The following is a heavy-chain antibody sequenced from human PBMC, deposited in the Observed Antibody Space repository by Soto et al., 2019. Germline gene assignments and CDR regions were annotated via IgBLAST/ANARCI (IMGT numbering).Heavy chain of an antibody. CDR3: ARDQGAYYGMDV. CDR2: INAGNGNT. J-gene: IGHJ6*02. CDR1: GYTFTSYA. Sequence: ASVKVSCKASGYTFTSYAMHWVRQAPGQRLEWMGWINAGNGNTKYSQKFQGRVTITRDTSASTAYMELSSLRSEDTAVYYCARDQGAYYGMDVWGQGTTVTVSS. D-gene: IGHD1-26*01. V-gene: IGHV1-3*01.